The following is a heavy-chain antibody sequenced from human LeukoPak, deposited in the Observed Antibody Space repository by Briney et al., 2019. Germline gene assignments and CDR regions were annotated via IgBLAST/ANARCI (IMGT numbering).Heavy chain of an antibody. CDR3: ARVNVCPRCHFDY. CDR1: GFTLSSYW. J-gene: IGHJ4*02. D-gene: IGHD3-16*01. V-gene: IGHV3-74*01. Sequence: GGSLRLSCAASGFTLSSYWMHWVRQAPGKGLVWVSGIDSDGRSTSYADSVKGRFTISRDPAKNTLFLQMNSLRAEDTAVYYCARVNVCPRCHFDYWGQGTLVTVSS. CDR2: IDSDGRST.